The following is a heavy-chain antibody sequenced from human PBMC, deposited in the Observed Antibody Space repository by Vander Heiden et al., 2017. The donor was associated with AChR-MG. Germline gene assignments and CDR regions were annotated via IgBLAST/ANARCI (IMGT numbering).Heavy chain of an antibody. CDR1: GFTFSSYA. D-gene: IGHD2-21*01. J-gene: IGHJ6*03. Sequence: QVQLVESGGGVVQPGRSLRLSCAASGFTFSSYARHWVRQAPGKGLEWVAVISYDGSNKYYADSVKGRFTISRDNSKNTLYLQMNSLRAEDTAVYYCARGGLSIPEYYMDVWGKGTTVTVSS. CDR3: ARGGLSIPEYYMDV. V-gene: IGHV3-30-3*01. CDR2: ISYDGSNK.